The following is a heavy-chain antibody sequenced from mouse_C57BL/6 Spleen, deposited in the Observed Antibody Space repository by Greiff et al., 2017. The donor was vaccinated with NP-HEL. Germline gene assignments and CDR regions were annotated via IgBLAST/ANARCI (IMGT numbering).Heavy chain of an antibody. Sequence: EVMLVESGEGLVKPGGSLKLSCAASGFTFSSYAMSWVRQTPEKRLEWVAYISSGGDYIYYADTVKGRFTISRDNARNTLYLQMSSLKSEDTAMYYCTRDGHYYGSSFDYWGQGTTLTVSS. J-gene: IGHJ2*01. CDR1: GFTFSSYA. V-gene: IGHV5-9-1*02. CDR3: TRDGHYYGSSFDY. D-gene: IGHD1-1*01. CDR2: ISSGGDYI.